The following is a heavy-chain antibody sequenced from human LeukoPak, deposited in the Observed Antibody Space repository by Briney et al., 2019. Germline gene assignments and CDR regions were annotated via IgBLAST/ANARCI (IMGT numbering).Heavy chain of an antibody. CDR3: ARVGPSYYDFWSGYFDY. CDR2: ISYDGSNK. J-gene: IGHJ4*02. CDR1: GFVLSSFA. Sequence: GGSLRLSCEASGFVLSSFAIHWVRQAPGKGLEWVAVISYDGSNKYYADSVKGRFTISRDNSKNTLYLQMNSLRAEDTAVYYCARVGPSYYDFWSGYFDYWGQGTLVTVSS. D-gene: IGHD3-3*01. V-gene: IGHV3-30-3*01.